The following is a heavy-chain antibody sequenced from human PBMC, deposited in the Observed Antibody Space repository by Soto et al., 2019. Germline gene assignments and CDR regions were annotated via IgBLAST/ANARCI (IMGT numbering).Heavy chain of an antibody. V-gene: IGHV1-46*03. J-gene: IGHJ4*02. Sequence: QVHLVQSGAEVKKPGASVRLSCKASGSGYTFSNFNTYYVHWVRQVSGLGLEWMGIVNPSGNKTMYAKEVQSRVAMTRTTSTNTVYMDLNSMTSAAAALYFWALGTATYWGQGTLVTVSA. D-gene: IGHD1-1*01. CDR1: GSGYTFSNFNTYY. CDR3: ALGTATY. CDR2: VNPSGNKT.